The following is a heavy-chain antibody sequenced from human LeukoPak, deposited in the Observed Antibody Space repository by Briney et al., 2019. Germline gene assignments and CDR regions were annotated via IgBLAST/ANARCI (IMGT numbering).Heavy chain of an antibody. CDR2: IYTSGST. J-gene: IGHJ4*02. Sequence: SETLSLTRTVSGGPISSYYWSWIRQPAGKGLEWIGRIYTSGSTNYNPSLKSRVTMSVDTSKNQFSLKLSSVTAADTAVYYCARDFTCGGDCYRFDYWGQGTLVTVSS. D-gene: IGHD2-21*02. CDR3: ARDFTCGGDCYRFDY. V-gene: IGHV4-4*07. CDR1: GGPISSYY.